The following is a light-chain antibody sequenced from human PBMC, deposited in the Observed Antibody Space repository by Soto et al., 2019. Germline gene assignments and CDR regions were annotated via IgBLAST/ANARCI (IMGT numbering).Light chain of an antibody. CDR2: GAS. CDR1: QSVRNN. V-gene: IGKV3-15*01. Sequence: EIVMTQSPATLSVSPGERATLSCRASQSVRNNLAWYQQRPGRAPRLLIYGASTRASGIPARFSGSGSGTEFTLTISSLQSEDLAVYHYQHYENLPLTFGGGTKVEIK. J-gene: IGKJ4*01. CDR3: QHYENLPLT.